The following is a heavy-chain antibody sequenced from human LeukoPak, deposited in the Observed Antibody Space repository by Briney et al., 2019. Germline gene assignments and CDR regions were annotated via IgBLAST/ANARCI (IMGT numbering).Heavy chain of an antibody. CDR3: ARDFYQDGSGGFDY. V-gene: IGHV1-2*04. Sequence: ASVKVSCKASGYSFTGFYMHWVRQAPGQGLEWMGWINPKTGGTNYAQKFQDWVTMTRDTSTNTVYMEVSRLRSDDVAVYYCARDFYQDGSGGFDYWGQGTLVTVSS. CDR2: INPKTGGT. CDR1: GYSFTGFY. D-gene: IGHD2-15*01. J-gene: IGHJ4*02.